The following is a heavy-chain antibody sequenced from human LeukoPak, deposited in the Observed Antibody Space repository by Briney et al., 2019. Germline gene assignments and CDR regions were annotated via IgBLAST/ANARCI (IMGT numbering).Heavy chain of an antibody. V-gene: IGHV3-23*01. CDR1: GFTFSSYA. Sequence: GGSLRLSCAAPGFTFSSYAMSWVRQAPGKGLEWVSAISGIGDSTYYSDSVKGRFTISRDSSRNTLYLQMNGLRAEDTAVYYCAKDPGITMIEFLDYWGQGTLVTVSS. CDR3: AKDPGITMIEFLDY. D-gene: IGHD3-22*01. J-gene: IGHJ4*02. CDR2: ISGIGDST.